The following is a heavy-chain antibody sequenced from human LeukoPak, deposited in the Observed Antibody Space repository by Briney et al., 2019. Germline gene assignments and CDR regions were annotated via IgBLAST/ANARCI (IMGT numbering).Heavy chain of an antibody. Sequence: GGSLRLSCAASGFTFSTVGTHWFRQAPGKGLEWVAFIRYDASNAFYAEYVKGRFTISRDNSKNTLYMQMNSLRVEDTAVYYCAKDWVPGSSWGQGTLVTVSS. V-gene: IGHV3-30*02. CDR1: GFTFSTVG. J-gene: IGHJ5*02. CDR3: AKDWVPGSS. D-gene: IGHD3-16*01. CDR2: IRYDASNA.